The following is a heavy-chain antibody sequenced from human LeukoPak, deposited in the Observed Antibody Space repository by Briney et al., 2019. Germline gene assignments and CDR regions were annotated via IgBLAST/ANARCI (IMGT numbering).Heavy chain of an antibody. D-gene: IGHD2-2*01. CDR2: ISGSGGSA. CDR3: ARGGGRLVHSSGVGGSMHV. J-gene: IGHJ6*04. Sequence: PGGSLRLSCEASGFAFASHAMNWVRQAPGKGLEWVSGISGSGGSAFYAGSVRGRFTFSRDNSKNTLLLQMNSLRAEDTAVYFCARGGGRLVHSSGVGGSMHVWGKGTTVTVSS. V-gene: IGHV3-23*01. CDR1: GFAFASHA.